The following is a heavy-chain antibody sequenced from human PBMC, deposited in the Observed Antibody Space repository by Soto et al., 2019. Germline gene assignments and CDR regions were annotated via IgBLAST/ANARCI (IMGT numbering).Heavy chain of an antibody. Sequence: QVQLVQSGAEVKKPGASVKVSCKGSGYTFTSYHINWVRQATGQGLEWMGWMNPNSGNTGYAQTLQGRVTMTWDTSISTAYMDVSSLRFEDTAMYYCARGHISSTKNWLDPWGKGTLVTVSS. CDR2: MNPNSGNT. J-gene: IGHJ5*02. CDR1: GYTFTSYH. V-gene: IGHV1-8*01. D-gene: IGHD6-6*01. CDR3: ARGHISSTKNWLDP.